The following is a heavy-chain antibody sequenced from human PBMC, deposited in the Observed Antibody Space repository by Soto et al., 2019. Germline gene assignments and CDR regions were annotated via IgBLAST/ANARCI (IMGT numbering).Heavy chain of an antibody. CDR1: GFTFDNFA. J-gene: IGHJ6*02. CDR3: ASYYDSGRYYKDYYYYVMDV. V-gene: IGHV3-30*03. CDR2: IRSDRSKK. D-gene: IGHD3-10*01. Sequence: GGSLRLSCAASGFTFDNFAMHWVRQAPGKGLEWVAVIRSDRSKKDYADSVEGRFTISRDNSKNMLYLQMNSLRADDTAVYYCASYYDSGRYYKDYYYYVMDVWGQGTTVTVSS.